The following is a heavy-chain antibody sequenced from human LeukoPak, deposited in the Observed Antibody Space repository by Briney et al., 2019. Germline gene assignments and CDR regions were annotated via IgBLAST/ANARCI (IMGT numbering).Heavy chain of an antibody. CDR1: GGSISSSSYY. Sequence: SETLSLTCTVSGGSISSSSYYWGWIRQPPGKGLEWIGSIYYSGSTYYNPSLKSRVTISVDTSKNQFSLKLSSVTAADTAVYYCAREEKYYDFCSGYYPYYFDYWGQGTLVTVSS. D-gene: IGHD3-3*01. CDR2: IYYSGST. V-gene: IGHV4-39*07. CDR3: AREEKYYDFCSGYYPYYFDY. J-gene: IGHJ4*02.